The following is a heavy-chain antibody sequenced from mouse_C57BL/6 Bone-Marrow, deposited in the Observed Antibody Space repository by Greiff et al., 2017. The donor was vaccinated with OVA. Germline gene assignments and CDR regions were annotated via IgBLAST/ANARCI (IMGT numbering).Heavy chain of an antibody. CDR1: GYTFTSYW. CDR2: IYPGSGST. D-gene: IGHD1-1*01. CDR3: ASHYYGTPYWYFDV. V-gene: IGHV1-55*01. J-gene: IGHJ1*03. Sequence: QVQLQQPGAELVKPGASVKMSCKASGYTFTSYWITWVKQRPGQGLEWIGDIYPGSGSTNYNEKFKSKATLTVDKSSSTAYMQLSSRTSEDSAVYYCASHYYGTPYWYFDVWGTGTTVTVSS.